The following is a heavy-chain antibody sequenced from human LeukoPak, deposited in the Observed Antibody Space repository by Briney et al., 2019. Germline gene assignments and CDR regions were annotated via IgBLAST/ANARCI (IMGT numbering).Heavy chain of an antibody. CDR1: GFSVSSNY. CDR3: AGRYDSSGYPLH. CDR2: IYSGGTT. J-gene: IGHJ4*02. D-gene: IGHD3-22*01. Sequence: GGSLRLSCAASGFSVSSNYVSWVRHAPGKGLEWVSVIYSGGTTYYADSIKGRFTISRDNSKNTLYLQMNSLRAEDTAVYYCAGRYDSSGYPLHWGQGTLVTVSS. V-gene: IGHV3-53*01.